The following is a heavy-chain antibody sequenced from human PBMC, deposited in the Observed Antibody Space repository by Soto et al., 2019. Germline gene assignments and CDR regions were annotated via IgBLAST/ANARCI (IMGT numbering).Heavy chain of an antibody. D-gene: IGHD2-15*01. CDR2: INPSGGST. J-gene: IGHJ4*02. Sequence: ASLKVSCKASGYTFTSYYMHWVRQAPEQGLEWMGIINPSGGSTGYAQKFQGRVTMTRNTSISTVYMELSSLRSEDTAVYYCARGQRGYCSGGSCYRVFRYYFDYWGQGTLVTVSS. V-gene: IGHV1-46*01. CDR3: ARGQRGYCSGGSCYRVFRYYFDY. CDR1: GYTFTSYY.